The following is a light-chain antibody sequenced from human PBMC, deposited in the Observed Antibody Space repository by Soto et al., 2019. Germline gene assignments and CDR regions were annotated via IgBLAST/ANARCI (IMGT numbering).Light chain of an antibody. CDR3: QQYNDYWT. J-gene: IGKJ1*01. V-gene: IGKV1-5*01. Sequence: DIQMTQSPSTLPASVGDRVVITCRASQSITTWLAWYQQKPGKAPKLLIYDASSLESGVPSRFSGSGSGTEFTITISSLQPDDFATYYCQQYNDYWTFGQGTKVEIK. CDR2: DAS. CDR1: QSITTW.